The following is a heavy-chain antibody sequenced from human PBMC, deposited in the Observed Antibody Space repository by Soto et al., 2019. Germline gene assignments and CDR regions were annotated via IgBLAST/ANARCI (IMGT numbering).Heavy chain of an antibody. J-gene: IGHJ2*01. V-gene: IGHV4-30-4*01. CDR3: ARLPYYDILTGYSGGWFDL. D-gene: IGHD3-9*01. CDR1: GGSISSGDYY. Sequence: QVQLQESGPGLVKPSQTLSLTCTVSGGSISSGDYYWSWIRQPPGKGLEWIGYIYYSGSTYYNPSLKSRVTISVDTSKNQFSLKLSSVTAADTAVYYCARLPYYDILTGYSGGWFDLWGRGTLVTVSS. CDR2: IYYSGST.